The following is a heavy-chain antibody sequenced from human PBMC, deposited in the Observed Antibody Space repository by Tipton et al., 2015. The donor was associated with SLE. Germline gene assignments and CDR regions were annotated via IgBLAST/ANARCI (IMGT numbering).Heavy chain of an antibody. CDR1: GGSISSSRYY. Sequence: TLSLTCTVSGGSISSSRYYWGWVRQSPGKGLESIGFIYYTGGTNYNPSLNSRVTISVDTSKNQFSLKLSSVTAADTAVYYCAREGFYCSSTSCPSDYWGQGTLVTVSS. CDR3: AREGFYCSSTSCPSDY. J-gene: IGHJ4*02. CDR2: IYYTGGT. D-gene: IGHD2-2*01. V-gene: IGHV4-39*07.